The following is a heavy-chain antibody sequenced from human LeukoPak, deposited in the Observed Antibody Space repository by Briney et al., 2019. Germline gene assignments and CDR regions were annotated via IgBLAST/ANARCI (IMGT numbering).Heavy chain of an antibody. J-gene: IGHJ5*02. CDR2: IYYSGST. Sequence: PSETLSLTCTVSGGSISSSSYYWGWIRQPPGKGLEWIGSIYYSGSTYYNPSLKSRVTISVDTSKNQFSLKLSSVTAADTAVYYCARDQGYSSSWSKGFDPWGQGTLVTVSS. D-gene: IGHD6-13*01. CDR1: GGSISSSSYY. V-gene: IGHV4-39*07. CDR3: ARDQGYSSSWSKGFDP.